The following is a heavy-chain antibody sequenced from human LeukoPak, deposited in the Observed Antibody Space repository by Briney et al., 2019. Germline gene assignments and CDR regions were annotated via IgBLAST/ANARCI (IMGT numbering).Heavy chain of an antibody. CDR1: GGSISSGSYY. V-gene: IGHV4-61*02. CDR3: AGWDTNYDAFDI. J-gene: IGHJ3*02. Sequence: PSETLSLTCTVSGGSISSGSYYWSWIRQPAGKGLEWIGRIYTSGSTNYNPSLKSRVTISVDTSKNQFSLKLSSVTAADTAVYYCAGWDTNYDAFDIWGQGTMVTVSS. CDR2: IYTSGST. D-gene: IGHD1-26*01.